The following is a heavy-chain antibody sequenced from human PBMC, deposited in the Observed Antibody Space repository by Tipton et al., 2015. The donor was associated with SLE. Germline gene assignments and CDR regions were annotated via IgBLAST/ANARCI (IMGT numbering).Heavy chain of an antibody. CDR2: IYYSGST. D-gene: IGHD7-27*01. Sequence: TLSLTCNVSGGSTSSYYWSWIRQPPGKGLEWIGYIYYSGSTNYNPSQKSRGTITVDTSKNQFSLKLSSVTAADTAVYYCARTDWGYFDYWGQGTLVTVSS. V-gene: IGHV4-59*01. CDR3: ARTDWGYFDY. CDR1: GGSTSSYY. J-gene: IGHJ4*02.